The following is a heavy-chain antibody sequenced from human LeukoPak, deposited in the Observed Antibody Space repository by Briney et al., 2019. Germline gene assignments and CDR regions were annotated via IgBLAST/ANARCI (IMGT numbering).Heavy chain of an antibody. D-gene: IGHD3-16*02. Sequence: ASVKVSCKAYGHTFTRYTIHWVRQAHRQRIEWSGWINAGNGNTKYAQKLQGRVTMTTQTSTSIAYMELRSLRSDDTAVYYCARGGVRLSLGELSLTGGYMDVWGKGTTVTISS. CDR3: ARGGVRLSLGELSLTGGYMDV. CDR2: INAGNGNT. V-gene: IGHV1-3*01. CDR1: GHTFTRYT. J-gene: IGHJ6*03.